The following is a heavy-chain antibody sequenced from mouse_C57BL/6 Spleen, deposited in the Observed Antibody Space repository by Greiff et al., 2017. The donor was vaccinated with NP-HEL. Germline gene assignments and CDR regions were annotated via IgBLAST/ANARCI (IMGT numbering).Heavy chain of an antibody. D-gene: IGHD1-1*01. J-gene: IGHJ2*01. CDR1: GYTFTSYW. V-gene: IGHV1-64*01. CDR3: ARRGDFYGSVLDY. CDR2: IHPNSGST. Sequence: VQLQQPGAELVKPGASVKLSCKASGYTFTSYWMHWVKQRPGQGLEWIGIIHPNSGSTNYNEKFKSKATLTVDKSSSTAYMQLSSLTSEDSAVYYCARRGDFYGSVLDYWGQGTTLTVSS.